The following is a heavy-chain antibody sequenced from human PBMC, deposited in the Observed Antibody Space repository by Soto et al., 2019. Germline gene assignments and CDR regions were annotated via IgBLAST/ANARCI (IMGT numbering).Heavy chain of an antibody. CDR2: IYHSGST. D-gene: IGHD4-17*01. V-gene: IGHV4-30-2*01. Sequence: QLQLQESGSGLVKPSQTLSITCAVSGGSISSGGYSWSWIRLPPGKGLEWIGYIYHSGSTYYNPSLKSRVPISVDRSKNQFSLKLSSVTAADTAVYYCASGPIGDYTDGFDYWGQGTLVTVSP. CDR3: ASGPIGDYTDGFDY. J-gene: IGHJ4*02. CDR1: GGSISSGGYS.